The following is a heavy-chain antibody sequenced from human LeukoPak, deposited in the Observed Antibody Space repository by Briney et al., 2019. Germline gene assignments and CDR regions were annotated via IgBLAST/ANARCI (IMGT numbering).Heavy chain of an antibody. CDR3: ARGGSSGWLDY. CDR2: IYSGGST. J-gene: IGHJ4*02. Sequence: PGGSLRLSCAASGLDVSSNYMSWVRQAPGKGLEWVSVIYSGGSTYYADSVKGRFTISRDNSKNTLYLQMNSLRAEDTAVYYCARGGSSGWLDYWGQGTLVTVSS. D-gene: IGHD6-19*01. CDR1: GLDVSSNY. V-gene: IGHV3-53*01.